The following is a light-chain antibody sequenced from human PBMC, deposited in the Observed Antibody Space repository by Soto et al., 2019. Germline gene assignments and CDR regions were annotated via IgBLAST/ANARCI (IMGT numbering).Light chain of an antibody. CDR1: QSISSS. CDR2: GAS. CDR3: QQYNNWPWT. Sequence: EMVMTQSPVTLSVSPGERVTLSCRASQSISSSVAWYQERPGQAPRFLIYGASTRATGIPARFSGSGSGTEFTLTISSLQSEDFAVYYCQQYNNWPWTFGQGTKVEI. V-gene: IGKV3-15*01. J-gene: IGKJ1*01.